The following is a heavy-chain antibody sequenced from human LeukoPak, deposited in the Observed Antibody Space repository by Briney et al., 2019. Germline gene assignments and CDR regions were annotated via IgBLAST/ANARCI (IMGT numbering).Heavy chain of an antibody. J-gene: IGHJ4*02. Sequence: GASVKVSCKASGYTFTSYYMHWVRQAPGQGLEWMGIINPSGGSTSYAQKFQGRVTMTRDTSISTAYLELSRLRSDDTALFYCARKSMAAVGTFDYWGQGTLLTVSS. V-gene: IGHV1-46*01. CDR1: GYTFTSYY. CDR2: INPSGGST. D-gene: IGHD6-13*01. CDR3: ARKSMAAVGTFDY.